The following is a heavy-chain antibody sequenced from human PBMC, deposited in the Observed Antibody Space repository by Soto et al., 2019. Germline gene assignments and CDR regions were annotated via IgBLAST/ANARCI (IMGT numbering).Heavy chain of an antibody. CDR3: ARSPMAPAHVDF. D-gene: IGHD3-10*01. Sequence: ASVKVSCKASGYTFTSHGFTWVRQAPGQGLEWMGWISIYNGNTHYAQKFQGRLTLTTDTSTSTAYMELRSLTSDDTAVYFWARSPMAPAHVDFWGQGTLVTVSS. CDR1: GYTFTSHG. CDR2: ISIYNGNT. V-gene: IGHV1-18*04. J-gene: IGHJ4*02.